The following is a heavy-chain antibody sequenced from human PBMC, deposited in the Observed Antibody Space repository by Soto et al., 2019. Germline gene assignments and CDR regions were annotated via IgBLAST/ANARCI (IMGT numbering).Heavy chain of an antibody. CDR1: GFTFSSYA. D-gene: IGHD4-17*01. CDR3: LERDYGDYVFDY. V-gene: IGHV3-23*01. CDR2: ISGSGGST. Sequence: GGSLRLSCVASGFTFSSYAMSWVRQAPGKGLEWVSAISGSGGSTYYADSVKGRFTISRDNSKNTLYLQMNSLRAEDTAVYYCLERDYGDYVFDYWGQGTLVTVSS. J-gene: IGHJ4*02.